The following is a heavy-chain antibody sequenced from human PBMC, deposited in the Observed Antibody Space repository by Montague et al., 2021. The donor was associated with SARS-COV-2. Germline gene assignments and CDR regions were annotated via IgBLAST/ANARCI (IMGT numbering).Heavy chain of an antibody. CDR3: VHRQETRGNDYFEY. J-gene: IGHJ4*01. Sequence: PALVKPTQTLTLTCTLSGLSLSTTGVGMGWIRQPPGKAPEWLALIYWDDDKRFGPSLRCRLTIAQDSSKNQVVLTMSNMVPVDTGTYYCVHRQETRGNDYFEYWGQGVLITVSS. CDR1: GLSLSTTGVG. V-gene: IGHV2-5*05. D-gene: IGHD1-1*01. CDR2: IYWDDDK.